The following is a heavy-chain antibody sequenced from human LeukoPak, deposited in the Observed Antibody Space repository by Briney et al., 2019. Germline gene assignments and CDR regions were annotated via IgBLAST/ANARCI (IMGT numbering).Heavy chain of an antibody. V-gene: IGHV4-59*01. Sequence: KPSETLSLTCTVSGGSISTYYWSWIRQPPGKGLEWIGYIYYSGSTNYNPSLKSRVTISVDTSKNQFSLKLSSVTAADTAVYYCARDSPMVRGVIGYFDLWGRGTLVTVSS. CDR2: IYYSGST. CDR1: GGSISTYY. CDR3: ARDSPMVRGVIGYFDL. J-gene: IGHJ2*01. D-gene: IGHD3-10*01.